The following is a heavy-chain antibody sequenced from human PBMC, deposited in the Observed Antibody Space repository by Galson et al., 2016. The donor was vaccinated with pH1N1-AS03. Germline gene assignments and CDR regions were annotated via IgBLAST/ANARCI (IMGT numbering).Heavy chain of an antibody. CDR3: VRQGEEY. CDR1: GFTFSRFW. Sequence: LRLSCAASGFTFSRFWMSWVRQAPGKGLEWVANIKQDGSGKYYLDSVGGRFTISRDNAKNSLYLQMNSLRAEDTAVCYCVRQGEEYWGQGTLVTVSS. CDR2: IKQDGSGK. V-gene: IGHV3-7*01. D-gene: IGHD3-10*01. J-gene: IGHJ4*02.